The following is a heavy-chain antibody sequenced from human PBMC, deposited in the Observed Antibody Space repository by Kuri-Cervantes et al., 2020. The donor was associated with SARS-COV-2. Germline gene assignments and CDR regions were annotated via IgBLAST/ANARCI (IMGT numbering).Heavy chain of an antibody. Sequence: GESLKISCAASGFTFSSYSMNWVRQAPGKGLEWVSSISSSSYIYYADSVKGRFTISRDNAKNTLYLQMNSLRAEDTAVYYCARDLAGGYGSGSEFDYWGQGTLVTVSS. J-gene: IGHJ4*02. CDR1: GFTFSSYS. D-gene: IGHD3-10*01. CDR2: ISSSSYI. V-gene: IGHV3-21*01. CDR3: ARDLAGGYGSGSEFDY.